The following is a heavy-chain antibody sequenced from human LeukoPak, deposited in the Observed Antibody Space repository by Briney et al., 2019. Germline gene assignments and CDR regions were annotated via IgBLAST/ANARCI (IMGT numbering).Heavy chain of an antibody. D-gene: IGHD6-13*01. Sequence: GASVTVSCKASGGTFSSYAISWVRQAPGQGLEWMGRIIPILGIANYAQKFQGRVTITADKSTSTAYMELSSLRSEDTAVYYCARSYSSSLNWFDPWGQGTLVTVSS. V-gene: IGHV1-69*04. CDR3: ARSYSSSLNWFDP. CDR1: GGTFSSYA. J-gene: IGHJ5*02. CDR2: IIPILGIA.